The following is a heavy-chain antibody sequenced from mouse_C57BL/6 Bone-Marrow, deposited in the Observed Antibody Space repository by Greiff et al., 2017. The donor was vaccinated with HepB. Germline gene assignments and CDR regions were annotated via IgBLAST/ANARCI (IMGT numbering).Heavy chain of an antibody. CDR2: IYPRSGNT. CDR1: GYTFTSYG. J-gene: IGHJ2*01. Sequence: VKVVESGAELARPGASVKLSCKASGYTFTSYGISWVKQRTGQGLEWIGEIYPRSGNTYYNEKFKGKATLTADKSSSTAYMELRSLTSEDSAVYFCAGRGLGGDYWGQGTTLTVSS. V-gene: IGHV1-81*01. D-gene: IGHD4-1*01. CDR3: AGRGLGGDY.